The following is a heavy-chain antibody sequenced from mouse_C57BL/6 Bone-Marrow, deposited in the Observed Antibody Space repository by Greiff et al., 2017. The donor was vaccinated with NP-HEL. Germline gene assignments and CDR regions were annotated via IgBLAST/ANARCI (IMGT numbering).Heavy chain of an antibody. D-gene: IGHD1-1*01. J-gene: IGHJ4*01. CDR1: GFSLTSYG. CDR2: IWSGGST. CDR3: ASYYYGSRYYAMDY. Sequence: VQLQQSGPGLVQPSQSLSITCTVSGFSLTSYGVHWVRQPPGKGLEWLGVIWSGGSTDYNAAFISRLSISKDNSKSQVFFKMNSLQADDTAIYYCASYYYGSRYYAMDYWGQGTSVTVSS. V-gene: IGHV2-4*01.